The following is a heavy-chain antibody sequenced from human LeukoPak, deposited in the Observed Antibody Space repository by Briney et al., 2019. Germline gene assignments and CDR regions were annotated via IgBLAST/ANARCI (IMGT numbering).Heavy chain of an antibody. D-gene: IGHD6-19*01. Sequence: GGSLRLSCAASGFTFSSYAMHWVRQAPGKGLGWVAVISYDGSNKYYADSVKGRFTISRDNSKNTLYLQMNSLRAEDTAVYYCARDWSSGWYVLDYWGQGTLVTVSS. CDR2: ISYDGSNK. CDR1: GFTFSSYA. V-gene: IGHV3-30-3*01. J-gene: IGHJ4*02. CDR3: ARDWSSGWYVLDY.